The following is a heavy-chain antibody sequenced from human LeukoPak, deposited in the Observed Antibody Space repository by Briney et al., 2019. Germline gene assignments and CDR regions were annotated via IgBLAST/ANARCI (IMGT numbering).Heavy chain of an antibody. Sequence: GASVKVSCKASGYTFTDYFMHWVRQAPGQGLEWMGIINPSGGSTSYAQKFQGRVTMTRDTSTSTVYMELSSLRSEDTAVYYCARDLYGSGSYYNTPLGYWGQGTLVTVSS. J-gene: IGHJ4*02. CDR2: INPSGGST. D-gene: IGHD3-10*01. V-gene: IGHV1-46*01. CDR3: ARDLYGSGSYYNTPLGY. CDR1: GYTFTDYF.